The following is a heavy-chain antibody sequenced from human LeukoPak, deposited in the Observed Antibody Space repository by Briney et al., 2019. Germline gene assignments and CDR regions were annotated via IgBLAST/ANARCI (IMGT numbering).Heavy chain of an antibody. CDR3: AREGGTSLDY. J-gene: IGHJ4*02. CDR2: INYSGTT. Sequence: SETLSLTCTVSGGSVSSSSFYWSWIRQPPGKGLEWIGYINYSGTTNYNPSLNSRVTISVDTSKNQFSLKLSSVIAADTAVYYCAREGGTSLDYWGQETLVTVSS. V-gene: IGHV4-61*01. CDR1: GGSVSSSSFY. D-gene: IGHD3-16*01.